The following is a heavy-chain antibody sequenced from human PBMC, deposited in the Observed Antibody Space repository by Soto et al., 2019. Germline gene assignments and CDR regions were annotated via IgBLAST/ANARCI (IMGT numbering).Heavy chain of an antibody. D-gene: IGHD6-6*01. V-gene: IGHV1-8*01. Sequence: QVQLVQSGAEVKKPGASVKVSCKASGYTFTSYDINWVRQATGQGLEWMGWMNPNSGNSGYAQKFQGRVTMTRNTSISTAYMELSSLRSEDTAVYYCAREGYSSSSGSRGNWFDPWGQGTQFTVSS. CDR3: AREGYSSSSGSRGNWFDP. J-gene: IGHJ5*02. CDR2: MNPNSGNS. CDR1: GYTFTSYD.